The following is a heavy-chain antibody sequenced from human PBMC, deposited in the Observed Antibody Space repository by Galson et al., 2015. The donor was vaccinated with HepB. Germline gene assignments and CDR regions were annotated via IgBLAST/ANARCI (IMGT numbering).Heavy chain of an antibody. D-gene: IGHD5-18*01. J-gene: IGHJ4*02. V-gene: IGHV3-23*01. CDR2: ISGSGGST. CDR1: GFTLSSYA. Sequence: SLRLSCAASGFTLSSYAMSWVRQAPGKGLEWVSAISGSGGSTSYADSVKGRFTISRDNSQNTLYLQMNSLRAEDTAVYYCAKDGGKAMAKGFDYWGQGTLVTVSS. CDR3: AKDGGKAMAKGFDY.